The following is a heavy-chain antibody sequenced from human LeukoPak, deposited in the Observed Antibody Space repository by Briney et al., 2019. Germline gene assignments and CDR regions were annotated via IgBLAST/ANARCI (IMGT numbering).Heavy chain of an antibody. CDR2: ISSSSSCT. D-gene: IGHD3-22*01. Sequence: PGGSLRLSCAASGFTFSDYYMSWIRQAPGKGLEWVSYISSSSSCTNYADSVKGRFTISRDNAKNSLYLQMNSLRAEDTAVYYCARDRMELLGGMNYYDSSGYYHDYWGQGTLVTVSS. CDR1: GFTFSDYY. V-gene: IGHV3-11*06. J-gene: IGHJ4*02. CDR3: ARDRMELLGGMNYYDSSGYYHDY.